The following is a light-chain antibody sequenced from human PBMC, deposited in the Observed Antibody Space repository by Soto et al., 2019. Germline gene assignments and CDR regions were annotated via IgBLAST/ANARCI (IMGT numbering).Light chain of an antibody. J-gene: IGLJ2*01. CDR1: SSNIGDHT. V-gene: IGLV1-44*01. Sequence: QAVVTQPPSASGTPGQRVTISCSGSSSNIGDHTVDWYQQVPGAAPELLIFKNTQRPSGVPDRFSASKSGTSASLAISGVQSEDEADYYCATWDDSLNGPLFGGGTKVTVL. CDR3: ATWDDSLNGPL. CDR2: KNT.